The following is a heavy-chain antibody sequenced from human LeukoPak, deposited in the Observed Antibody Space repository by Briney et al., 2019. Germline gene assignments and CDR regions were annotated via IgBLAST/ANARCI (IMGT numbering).Heavy chain of an antibody. D-gene: IGHD3-22*01. J-gene: IGHJ4*02. CDR2: IYHTGSA. CDR1: GGPMNNYY. Sequence: SETLSLTCTVSGGPMNNYYWSWIRQSPGKGLEWVGYIYHTGSATYKPSLKSRVTLSLDTSKNQFSLRLSSVTAADTAVYYCARGRGDSKGTSFDFWGQGTLVTVSS. CDR3: ARGRGDSKGTSFDF. V-gene: IGHV4-59*01.